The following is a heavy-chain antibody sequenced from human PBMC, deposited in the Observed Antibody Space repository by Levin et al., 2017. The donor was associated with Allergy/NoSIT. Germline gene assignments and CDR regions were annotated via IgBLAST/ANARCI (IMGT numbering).Heavy chain of an antibody. Sequence: GSLRLSCAASGFTFSSYSMNWVRQAPGKGLEWVSSISSSSSYIYYADSVKGRFTISRDNAKNSLYLQMNSLRAEDTAVYYCARDIVVVPAATYGMDVWGQGTTVTVSS. CDR1: GFTFSSYS. CDR2: ISSSSSYI. J-gene: IGHJ6*02. CDR3: ARDIVVVPAATYGMDV. D-gene: IGHD2-2*01. V-gene: IGHV3-21*01.